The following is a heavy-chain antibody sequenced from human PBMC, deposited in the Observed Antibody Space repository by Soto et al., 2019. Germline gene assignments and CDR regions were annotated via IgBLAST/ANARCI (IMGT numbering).Heavy chain of an antibody. CDR2: ISDDGTNK. J-gene: IGHJ4*02. D-gene: IGHD2-21*02. V-gene: IGHV3-30*04. CDR1: GFTFSSFA. Sequence: GGSLRLSCKGSGFTFSSFAIQWVRQAPCKGLEWVAAISDDGTNKYTADSVKGRFTISRDNSRNTVYLQVNSLRIEDTAVYYCARRLTTTVTAMGYWGQGTPVTVSS. CDR3: ARRLTTTVTAMGY.